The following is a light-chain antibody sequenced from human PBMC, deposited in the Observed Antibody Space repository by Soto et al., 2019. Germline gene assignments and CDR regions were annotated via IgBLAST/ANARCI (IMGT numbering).Light chain of an antibody. CDR3: SSLTTNTTVV. CDR1: SSDVGAYKF. CDR2: EAS. V-gene: IGLV2-14*01. J-gene: IGLJ2*01. Sequence: QSVLTQPASVSGSPGQSITISCTGTSSDVGAYKFVSWFQQHPGKAPKLIMYEASYRPSGVSNRFSGSKSGNTASLTILGLRSEDEADYYCSSLTTNTTVVFGGGTKVTVL.